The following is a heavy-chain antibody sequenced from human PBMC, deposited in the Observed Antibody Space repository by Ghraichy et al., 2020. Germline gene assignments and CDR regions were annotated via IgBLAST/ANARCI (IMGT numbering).Heavy chain of an antibody. D-gene: IGHD2-15*01. CDR1: GGSITISTYY. CDR2: IFYTGST. CDR3: ARGYCSGGSCPTHWFDP. V-gene: IGHV4-39*01. Sequence: SETLSLTCSVSGGSITISTYYWGWIRQPPGKGLEWIGSIFYTGSTSYNPSLKSRVTISVDTSKNQFSLKVNSVTAADTPVYYCARGYCSGGSCPTHWFDPWGQGTLVTVSS. J-gene: IGHJ5*02.